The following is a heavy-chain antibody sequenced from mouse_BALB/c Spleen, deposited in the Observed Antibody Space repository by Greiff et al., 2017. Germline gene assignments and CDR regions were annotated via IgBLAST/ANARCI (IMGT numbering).Heavy chain of an antibody. J-gene: IGHJ4*01. V-gene: IGHV1-9*01. CDR3: ARGGYGNYYAMDY. CDR1: GYTFSSYW. Sequence: QVQLQQSGAELMKPGASVKISCKATGYTFSSYWIEWVKQRPGHGLEWIGEILPGSGSTNYNEKVKGKATFTADTSSNTAYMQLSSLTSEDSAVYYCARGGYGNYYAMDYWGQGTSVTVSS. CDR2: ILPGSGST. D-gene: IGHD2-10*02.